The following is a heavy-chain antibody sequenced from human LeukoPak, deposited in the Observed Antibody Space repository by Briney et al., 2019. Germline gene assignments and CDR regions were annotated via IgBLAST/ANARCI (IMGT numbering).Heavy chain of an antibody. J-gene: IGHJ4*02. V-gene: IGHV3-30*18. D-gene: IGHD3-16*01. CDR2: ISYDGSNK. CDR3: TKGVLGGTQSVSAGLDS. CDR1: GFTFNNYG. Sequence: PGRSLRLSCVASGFTFNNYGMHWVRQAPGKGLEWVAVISYDGSNKYYADSVQDRLTISRDNSKNTLYLQMNSLRVEDTAVYYCTKGVLGGTQSVSAGLDSWGQGTLVTVSS.